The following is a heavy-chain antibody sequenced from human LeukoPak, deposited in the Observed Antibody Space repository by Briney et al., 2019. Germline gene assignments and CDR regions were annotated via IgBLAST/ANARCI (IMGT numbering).Heavy chain of an antibody. CDR2: IKQDGSEK. Sequence: GGSLRLSCAASGFTFSSYWMSWVRQAPGKGLEWVANIKQDGSEKFYVDSVKGRFTISRDNSKNTLYLQMNSLRAGDTAVYYCARSPHYFYGMDVWGQGTTVTVSS. J-gene: IGHJ6*02. CDR3: ARSPHYFYGMDV. CDR1: GFTFSSYW. V-gene: IGHV3-7*02.